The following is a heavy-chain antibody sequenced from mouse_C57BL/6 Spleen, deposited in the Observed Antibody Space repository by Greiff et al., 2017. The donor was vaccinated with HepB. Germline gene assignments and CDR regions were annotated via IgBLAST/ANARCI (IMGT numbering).Heavy chain of an antibody. V-gene: IGHV5-4*03. Sequence: DVKLQESGGGLVKPGGSLKLSCAASGFTFSSYAMSWVRQTPEKRLEWVATISDGGSYTYYPDNVKGRFTISRDNAKNNLYLQMSHLKSEDTAMYYCARKVRYFDYWGQGTTLTVSS. CDR2: ISDGGSYT. CDR1: GFTFSSYA. CDR3: ARKVRYFDY. J-gene: IGHJ2*01.